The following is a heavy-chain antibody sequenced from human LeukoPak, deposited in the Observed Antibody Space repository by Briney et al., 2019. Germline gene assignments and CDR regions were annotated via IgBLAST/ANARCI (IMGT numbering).Heavy chain of an antibody. CDR3: ARLPPGYDFWSGYYSPWFDP. CDR2: INHSGST. V-gene: IGHV4-34*01. CDR1: GGSFSGYY. Sequence: PSETLSLTCAVYGGSFSGYYWSWIRQPPGKGLEWIGEINHSGSTNYNPSLKSRVTISVDTSKNQFSLKLSSVTAADTAVYYCARLPPGYDFWSGYYSPWFDPWGQGTLVTVSS. J-gene: IGHJ5*02. D-gene: IGHD3-3*01.